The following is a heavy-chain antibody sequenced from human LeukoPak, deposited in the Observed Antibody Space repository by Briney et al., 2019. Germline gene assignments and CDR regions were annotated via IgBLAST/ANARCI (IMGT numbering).Heavy chain of an antibody. J-gene: IGHJ4*02. Sequence: GGSLRLSCAASGFTFNNYAMNWVRQAPGKGLEWVSSISGGGETTYYADSAKGRFTISRDNAKNSLYLQMNSLRAEDTAVYYCARAYNSDYWGQGTLVTVSS. V-gene: IGHV3-23*01. CDR3: ARAYNSDY. D-gene: IGHD1-1*01. CDR1: GFTFNNYA. CDR2: ISGGGETT.